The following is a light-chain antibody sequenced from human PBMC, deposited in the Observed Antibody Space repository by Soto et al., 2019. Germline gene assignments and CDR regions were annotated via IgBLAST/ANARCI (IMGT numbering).Light chain of an antibody. Sequence: QPALTQPASVSGSPGQSITISCTGTSSDVGGYNYVSWYQHHPGKAPKLLIYEVSYRPSGVSDRFSGSKSANTASLTISGLQAADEADYYCSSYTSGSLRVFGTGTKVTVL. V-gene: IGLV2-14*01. J-gene: IGLJ1*01. CDR2: EVS. CDR3: SSYTSGSLRV. CDR1: SSDVGGYNY.